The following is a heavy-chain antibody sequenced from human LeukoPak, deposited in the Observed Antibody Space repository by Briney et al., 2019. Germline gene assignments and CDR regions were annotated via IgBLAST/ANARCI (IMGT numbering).Heavy chain of an antibody. D-gene: IGHD2-2*01. CDR1: GYTFTSYG. Sequence: ASVKVSCKASGYTFTSYGISWVRQAPGQGLEWMGWISAYNGNTNYAQKLQGRVTMTTDTSTSTAYMELRSLRSDDTAVYYCARRYCSSTSCYHLFDYWRQGTLVTVTS. J-gene: IGHJ4*02. CDR3: ARRYCSSTSCYHLFDY. CDR2: ISAYNGNT. V-gene: IGHV1-18*01.